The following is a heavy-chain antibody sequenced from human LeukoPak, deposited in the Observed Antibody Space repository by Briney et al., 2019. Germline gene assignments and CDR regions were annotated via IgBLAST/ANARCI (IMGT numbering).Heavy chain of an antibody. D-gene: IGHD5-18*01. CDR3: ARRGTAMPRRWFDP. J-gene: IGHJ5*02. CDR2: INHSGST. V-gene: IGHV4-34*01. CDR1: GGSFSGYY. Sequence: ASETLSLTCAVYGGSFSGYYWSWIRQPPGKGLEWIGEINHSGSTNYNPSLKSRVTISVDTSKNQFSLKLSSVTAADTAVYYCARRGTAMPRRWFDPWGQGTLVTVSS.